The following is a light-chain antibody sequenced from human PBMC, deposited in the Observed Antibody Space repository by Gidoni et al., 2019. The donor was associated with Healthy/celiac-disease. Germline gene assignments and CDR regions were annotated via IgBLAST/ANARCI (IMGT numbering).Light chain of an antibody. CDR3: QQYNNWLGAWT. Sequence: EIVMTQSPATLSVSPGERATLSCRASQSVSSNLAWYQQKPGQAPRLLIYGASTRATGIPARFSGSGSGTEFTLTISSLQSEDFAVYYCQQYNNWLGAWTFXQXTKVEIK. CDR2: GAS. V-gene: IGKV3-15*01. CDR1: QSVSSN. J-gene: IGKJ1*01.